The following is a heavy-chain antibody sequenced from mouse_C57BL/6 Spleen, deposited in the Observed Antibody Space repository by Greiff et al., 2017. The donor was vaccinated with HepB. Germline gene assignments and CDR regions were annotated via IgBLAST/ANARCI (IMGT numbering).Heavy chain of an antibody. CDR1: GYTFTSYG. CDR3: ATDEDLLSHFDC. J-gene: IGHJ2*01. CDR2: IYPRSGNT. Sequence: QVQLQQSGAELARPGASVKLSCKASGYTFTSYGISWVKQSTGQGLEWIGEIYPRSGNTYYNEKFKGKATLTADKSSSTAYMELRSLTSDDSAVYFCATDEDLLSHFDCWGQGTTLTVSS. V-gene: IGHV1-81*01. D-gene: IGHD1-1*01.